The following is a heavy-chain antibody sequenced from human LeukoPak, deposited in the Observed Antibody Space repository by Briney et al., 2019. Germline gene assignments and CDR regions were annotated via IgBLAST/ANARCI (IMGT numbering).Heavy chain of an antibody. CDR2: INPSGGST. CDR1: GYTFTSYY. Sequence: ASVKVSCKASGYTFTSYYMHWVRQAPGQGLEWMGIINPSGGSTSYAQKFRGRVTMTRDTSTSTVYMELSSLRSEDTAVYYCAREYYYDSSGYPIDYWGQGTLVTASS. D-gene: IGHD3-22*01. CDR3: AREYYYDSSGYPIDY. V-gene: IGHV1-46*01. J-gene: IGHJ4*02.